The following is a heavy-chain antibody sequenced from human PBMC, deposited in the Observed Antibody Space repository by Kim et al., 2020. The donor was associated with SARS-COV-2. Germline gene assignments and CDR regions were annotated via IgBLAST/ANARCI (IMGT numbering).Heavy chain of an antibody. CDR3: ARDMGSYDFWSGYRSLDYGMDV. CDR2: IKQDGSEK. CDR1: GFTFSSYW. J-gene: IGHJ6*02. Sequence: GGSLRLSCAASGFTFSSYWMSWVRQAPGKGLEWVANIKQDGSEKYYVDSVKGRFTISRDNAKNSLYLQMNSLRAEDTAVYYCARDMGSYDFWSGYRSLDYGMDVWGQGTTVTVSS. D-gene: IGHD3-3*01. V-gene: IGHV3-7*03.